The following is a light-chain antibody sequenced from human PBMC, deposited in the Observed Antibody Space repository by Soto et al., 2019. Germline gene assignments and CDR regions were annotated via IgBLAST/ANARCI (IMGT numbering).Light chain of an antibody. CDR2: LGS. CDR3: MQPLQSWT. J-gene: IGKJ1*01. V-gene: IGKV2-28*01. Sequence: DGVMTQSPLSLPVTLGQPASISCRSSQSLLHSNGYNYLDWYLQKPGQSPQLLIYLGSNRASGVPDRFSGSGSGTDFTLKISRVEAEDVGVYYCMQPLQSWTFGQGTKVDIK. CDR1: QSLLHSNGYNY.